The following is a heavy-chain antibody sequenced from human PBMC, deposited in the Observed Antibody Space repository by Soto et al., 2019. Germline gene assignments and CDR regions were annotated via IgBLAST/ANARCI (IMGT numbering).Heavy chain of an antibody. V-gene: IGHV3-15*07. CDR1: GLTISNAW. Sequence: EVQLVESGGDFIYPGGSLRLSCAASGLTISNAWMNWVRQAPGKGLEWVGRIKTNTEGGTTHYAAAVKGRFTVSRDDSKNTLYLQMNSLKTEDTAVYYCTTGSVEGVWGQGTTVTVSS. J-gene: IGHJ6*02. CDR3: TTGSVEGV. D-gene: IGHD2-15*01. CDR2: IKTNTEGGTT.